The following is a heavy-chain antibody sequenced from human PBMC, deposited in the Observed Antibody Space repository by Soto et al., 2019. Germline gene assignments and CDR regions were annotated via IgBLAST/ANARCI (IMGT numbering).Heavy chain of an antibody. D-gene: IGHD3-22*01. J-gene: IGHJ4*02. CDR2: ISGTGGST. V-gene: IGHV3-23*01. CDR3: ARTGYYYDGSGLYYFDY. CDR1: GFTFSAYG. Sequence: EVQLLESGGGLVQSGGSLRLSCAASGFTFSAYGLSWVRQAPGKGLEWVSFISGTGGSTDYADSVEGRFTISRDNSNNTLYLLMNSLRADDTAVYYCARTGYYYDGSGLYYFDYWGQGTLVTVSS.